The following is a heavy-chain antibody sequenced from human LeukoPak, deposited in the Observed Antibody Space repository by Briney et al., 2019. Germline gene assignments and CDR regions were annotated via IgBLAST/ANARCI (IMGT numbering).Heavy chain of an antibody. J-gene: IGHJ6*04. V-gene: IGHV3-23*01. CDR2: ISGSGGST. Sequence: GGSLRLSCAASGFTFSSYAMSWVRQAPGKGLEWVSAISGSGGSTYYADSVKGRFTISRDNSKNTLYLQMNSLRAEDTAVYYCAREEAAAGDYYYYYGMDVWGKGTTVTVSS. CDR3: AREEAAAGDYYYYYGMDV. CDR1: GFTFSSYA. D-gene: IGHD6-13*01.